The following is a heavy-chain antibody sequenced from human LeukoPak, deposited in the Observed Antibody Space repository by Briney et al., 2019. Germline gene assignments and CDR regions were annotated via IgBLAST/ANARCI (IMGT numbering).Heavy chain of an antibody. CDR2: INPNSGGT. CDR3: ARALVLLWFGEFDFDY. D-gene: IGHD3-10*01. J-gene: IGHJ4*02. Sequence: GGSLRLSCAASGFTFSTYGMHWVRQAPGQGLEWMGWINPNSGGTNYAQKFQGRVTMTRDTSISTAYMELSRLRSDDTAVYYCARALVLLWFGEFDFDYWGQGTLVTVSS. V-gene: IGHV1-2*02. CDR1: GFTFSTYG.